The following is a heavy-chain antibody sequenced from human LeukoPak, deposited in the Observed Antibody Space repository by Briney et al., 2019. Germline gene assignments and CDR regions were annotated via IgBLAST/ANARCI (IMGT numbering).Heavy chain of an antibody. Sequence: SETLSLTCTVSGGSLSSYYWSWIRQPAGKGLEWIGRIYTTGSTNYNPSLKSRVSMSVDTSKNQFSLKLTSVTAADTAVYYCARGGKATVVTMWGQGILVTVSS. CDR3: ARGGKATVVTM. V-gene: IGHV4-4*07. CDR1: GGSLSSYY. J-gene: IGHJ4*02. D-gene: IGHD4-23*01. CDR2: IYTTGST.